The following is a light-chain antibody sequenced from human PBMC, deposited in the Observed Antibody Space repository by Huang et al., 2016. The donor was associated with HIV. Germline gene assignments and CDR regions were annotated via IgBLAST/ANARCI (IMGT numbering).Light chain of an antibody. Sequence: EIVLTQSPDTLSLSPGERATLSCRASQSVNNYLAWYQQKPGQAPRLIIYDASKRATGIPPRVSGGGPGKDFTLTISSLEPEDSAIYYCQQRSNWPQLSFGGGTKVEIK. CDR2: DAS. CDR1: QSVNNY. V-gene: IGKV3-11*01. CDR3: QQRSNWPQLS. J-gene: IGKJ4*01.